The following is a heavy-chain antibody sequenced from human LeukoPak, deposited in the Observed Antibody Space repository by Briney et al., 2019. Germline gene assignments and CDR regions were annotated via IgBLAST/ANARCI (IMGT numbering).Heavy chain of an antibody. D-gene: IGHD6-13*01. V-gene: IGHV4-59*12. J-gene: IGHJ4*02. Sequence: SETLSLTCTVSGDSISSYYWSWIRQPPGKGLEWIGYIYYSGSTNYNPSLKSRVTISIDTSKNQSSLKLNSVTAADTAVYFCARVAAAGNYYFDYWGQGTLVTVSS. CDR3: ARVAAAGNYYFDY. CDR1: GDSISSYY. CDR2: IYYSGST.